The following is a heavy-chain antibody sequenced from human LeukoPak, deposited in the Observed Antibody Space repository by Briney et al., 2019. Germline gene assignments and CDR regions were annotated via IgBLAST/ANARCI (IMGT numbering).Heavy chain of an antibody. V-gene: IGHV3-66*02. J-gene: IGHJ4*02. Sequence: GGSLRLSCAASGFTVSSNYMSWVRQATGKGLEWVSVIYSGGSTYYADSVKGRCTISRDNSKNTLYLQMNSLRAEDTAVYYCARDPPLWSVDYWGQGTLVTVSS. D-gene: IGHD3-10*01. CDR1: GFTVSSNY. CDR3: ARDPPLWSVDY. CDR2: IYSGGST.